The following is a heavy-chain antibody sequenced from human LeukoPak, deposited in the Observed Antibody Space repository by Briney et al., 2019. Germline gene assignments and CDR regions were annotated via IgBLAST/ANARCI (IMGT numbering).Heavy chain of an antibody. J-gene: IGHJ6*02. CDR1: GYTFTSYD. CDR3: ASSYYDFWSGYYMVQPPTRYYYYGMDV. D-gene: IGHD3-3*01. Sequence: ASVKVSCKASGYTFTSYDINWVRQATGQGLEWMGWMNPNSGNTGYAQKFQGRVTMTRNTSISTAYMELSSLRSEDTAVYYCASSYYDFWSGYYMVQPPTRYYYYGMDVWGQGTTVTVS. V-gene: IGHV1-8*01. CDR2: MNPNSGNT.